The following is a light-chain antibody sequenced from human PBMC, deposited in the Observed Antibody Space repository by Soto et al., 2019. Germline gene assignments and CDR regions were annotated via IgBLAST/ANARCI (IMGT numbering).Light chain of an antibody. Sequence: QSVLTQPPSVSAAPGQKVTISCSGGGSNTGNNFVSWYQQFPETAPKLLIYDTDKRPSGIPDRFSGSKSGTSATLGITRLQTGDEADYYCGTWDSALNLWLFGGGTKLTVL. J-gene: IGLJ3*02. CDR2: DTD. CDR3: GTWDSALNLWL. CDR1: GSNTGNNF. V-gene: IGLV1-51*01.